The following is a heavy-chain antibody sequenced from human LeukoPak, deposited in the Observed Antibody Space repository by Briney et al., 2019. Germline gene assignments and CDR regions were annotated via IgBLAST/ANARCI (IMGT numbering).Heavy chain of an antibody. CDR2: IYSGGST. V-gene: IGHV3-66*01. J-gene: IGHJ4*02. D-gene: IGHD4-11*01. Sequence: PGGSLRLSRAASGFTVSSNYMSWVRQAPGKGLEWVSVIYSGGSTYYADSVKGRFTISRDNSKNTLYLQMNSLRAEDTAVYYCARDRHSNYWEFDYWGQGTLVTVSS. CDR1: GFTVSSNY. CDR3: ARDRHSNYWEFDY.